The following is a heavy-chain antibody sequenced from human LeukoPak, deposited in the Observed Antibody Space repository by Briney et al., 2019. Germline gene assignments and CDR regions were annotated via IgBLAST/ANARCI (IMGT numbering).Heavy chain of an antibody. J-gene: IGHJ4*02. CDR1: VFTFSSYS. V-gene: IGHV3-21*01. CDR2: ISASINYI. Sequence: GGSLRLSCAASVFTFSSYSMNWVRQAPGKGLEWVSSISASINYIYYSDSVKGRFTISRDNAKNSLYLQMNSLRAGDTAVYYCARDAYGDYSFDYWGQGTLVTVSS. CDR3: ARDAYGDYSFDY. D-gene: IGHD4-17*01.